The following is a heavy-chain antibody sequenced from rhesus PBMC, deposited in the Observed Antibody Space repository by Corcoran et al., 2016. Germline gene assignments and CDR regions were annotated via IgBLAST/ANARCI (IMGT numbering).Heavy chain of an antibody. CDR2: IDPEAGEA. V-gene: IGHV1-111*02. J-gene: IGHJ4*01. CDR3: ATFDY. Sequence: EVQLVQSGAEVKKPGASVKISCKASGYSFTHYYLHWVRQGPGKGLVRMRHIDPEAGEARHAQNSQDRPPITADTSTDTAYMELSSLSSEDTAVYSCATFDYWGQGVLVTVSS. CDR1: GYSFTHYY.